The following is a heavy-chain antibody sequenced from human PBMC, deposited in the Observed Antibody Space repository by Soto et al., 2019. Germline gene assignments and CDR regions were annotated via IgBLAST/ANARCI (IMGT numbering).Heavy chain of an antibody. Sequence: QVQLVETGGGVVQPGRSLRLSCVASGFTFSTHAMHWVRQAPGKGLEWVAVVWSDGNKQYYADSVMGRFTISRDNSRNTLYLQMNSLRAEDTALYFCASGPPRGWYRNIYYYYGLDARGQGTTVTVTS. CDR2: VWSDGNKQ. V-gene: IGHV3-33*01. J-gene: IGHJ6*02. CDR3: ASGPPRGWYRNIYYYYGLDA. CDR1: GFTFSTHA. D-gene: IGHD6-19*01.